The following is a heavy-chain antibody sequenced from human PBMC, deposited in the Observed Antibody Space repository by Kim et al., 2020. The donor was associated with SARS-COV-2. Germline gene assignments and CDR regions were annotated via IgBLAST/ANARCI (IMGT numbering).Heavy chain of an antibody. J-gene: IGHJ3*02. V-gene: IGHV1-24*01. CDR3: ATDRNRRPDVFDI. D-gene: IGHD1-1*01. CDR2: VEREDGET. CDR1: GYTLTELS. Sequence: ASVKVSCKVSGYTLTELSMHWVRQAPGNGLEWMGGVEREDGETIYAQKFQGRVTVTEDTSADTVYMELNSLSAEDTAVQYCATDRNRRPDVFDIWGQGTM.